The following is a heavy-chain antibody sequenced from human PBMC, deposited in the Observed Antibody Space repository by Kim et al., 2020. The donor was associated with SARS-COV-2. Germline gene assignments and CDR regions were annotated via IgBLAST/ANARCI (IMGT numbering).Heavy chain of an antibody. D-gene: IGHD3-22*01. CDR1: GFTFSGSA. Sequence: GGSLRLSCAASGFTFSGSAMHWVRQASGKGLEWVGRIRSKANSYATAYAASVKGRFTISRDDSKNTAYLQMNSLKTEDTAVYYCTCHPADYYDSSGLKGYGMDVWGQGTTVTVSS. V-gene: IGHV3-73*01. CDR3: TCHPADYYDSSGLKGYGMDV. J-gene: IGHJ6*02. CDR2: IRSKANSYAT.